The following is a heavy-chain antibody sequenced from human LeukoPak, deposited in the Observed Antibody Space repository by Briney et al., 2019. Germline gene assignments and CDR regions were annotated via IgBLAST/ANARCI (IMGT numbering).Heavy chain of an antibody. V-gene: IGHV1-69*05. Sequence: SVKVSCKASGGTFSSYAISWVRQAPGQGLEWMGGIIPIFGTANYAQKFQGRVTITTDESTSTAYMELSSLRSEDTAVYYCARVIPSGWYRNDAFDIWGQGTMVTVSS. D-gene: IGHD6-19*01. CDR2: IIPIFGTA. J-gene: IGHJ3*02. CDR3: ARVIPSGWYRNDAFDI. CDR1: GGTFSSYA.